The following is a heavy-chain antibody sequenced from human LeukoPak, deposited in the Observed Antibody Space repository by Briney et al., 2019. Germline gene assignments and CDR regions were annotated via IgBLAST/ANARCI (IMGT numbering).Heavy chain of an antibody. D-gene: IGHD2-15*01. CDR2: ISAYNGNT. Sequence: ASVKVSCKASGYTFKSYAISWVRQAPGQGLEWMGWISAYNGNTNYAQKLQGRVTMTTDTSTSTAYMDLRSLRSDDTAVYYCARALESCRGGSCYAYYFDNWGQGTLVTVSS. CDR1: GYTFKSYA. CDR3: ARALESCRGGSCYAYYFDN. J-gene: IGHJ4*02. V-gene: IGHV1-18*01.